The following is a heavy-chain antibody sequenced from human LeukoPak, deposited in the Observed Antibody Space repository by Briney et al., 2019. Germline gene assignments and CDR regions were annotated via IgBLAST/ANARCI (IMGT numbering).Heavy chain of an antibody. V-gene: IGHV3-23*01. D-gene: IGHD4-17*01. CDR3: ARGAYGDYDS. CDR1: AFTFSSYA. J-gene: IGHJ5*01. Sequence: GGSLRLSCAASAFTFSSYAMSWGRQAPGKGLEWVSAISAGADSTYYADSVQGRFTIPRDNSKNTLYLQMSGLRAEDTAVYFCARGAYGDYDSWGQGTLVTVSS. CDR2: ISAGADST.